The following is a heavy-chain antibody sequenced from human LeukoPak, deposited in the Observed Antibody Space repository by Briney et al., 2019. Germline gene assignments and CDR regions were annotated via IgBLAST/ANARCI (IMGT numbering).Heavy chain of an antibody. CDR3: ARGRGYSYGYYYYNMDV. Sequence: SETLSLTCAVYGGSFSGYYWSWIRQPPGKGLEWIGEINHSGSTNYNPSLKSRVTISVDTSKNQFSLKLSSVTAADTAVYYCARGRGYSYGYYYYNMDVWGQGTTVTVSS. V-gene: IGHV4-34*01. D-gene: IGHD5-18*01. CDR2: INHSGST. J-gene: IGHJ6*02. CDR1: GGSFSGYY.